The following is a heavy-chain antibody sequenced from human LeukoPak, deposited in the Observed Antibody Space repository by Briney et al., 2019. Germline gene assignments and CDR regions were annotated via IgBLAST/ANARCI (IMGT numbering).Heavy chain of an antibody. Sequence: PSETLSLTCTVSGGSISSGSHYWGWIRQPPGKELEWIGNIYYSGNSYYNPSLKSRVTISVDASKSQFSLNLSSVTAADTAVYYCARLSYGSGSHYNFYFDFWGQGTLVTVSA. CDR3: ARLSYGSGSHYNFYFDF. D-gene: IGHD3-10*01. CDR2: IYYSGNS. CDR1: GGSISSGSHY. J-gene: IGHJ4*02. V-gene: IGHV4-39*01.